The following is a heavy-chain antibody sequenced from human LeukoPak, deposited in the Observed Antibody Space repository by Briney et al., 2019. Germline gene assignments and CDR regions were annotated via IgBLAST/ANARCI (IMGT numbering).Heavy chain of an antibody. J-gene: IGHJ4*02. CDR1: GFTFSSYG. CDR3: AKDGGCSSTTCYSPYYFDY. CDR2: VSYDGSNK. Sequence: GGSLRLSCAASGFTFSSYGMHWVRQAPGKGLEWVAVVSYDGSNKYYADSVKGRFTISRVNSKNRLYLQMNSLRAEDTAVYYCAKDGGCSSTTCYSPYYFDYWGQGTLVTVSS. V-gene: IGHV3-30*18. D-gene: IGHD2-2*01.